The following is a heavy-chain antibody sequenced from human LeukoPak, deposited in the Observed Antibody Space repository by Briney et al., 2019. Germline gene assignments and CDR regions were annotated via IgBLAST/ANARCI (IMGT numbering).Heavy chain of an antibody. Sequence: PGGSLRLSCAASGFTFSDHYMSWIRQAPGKGLEWVSYISSSSGYTNYADSVKGRFTISRDNAKNSLYLQMNSLRAEDTAVYYCAKDDTDYVWGSYRPFDYWGQGTLVTVSS. CDR2: ISSSSGYT. CDR3: AKDDTDYVWGSYRPFDY. J-gene: IGHJ4*02. D-gene: IGHD3-16*02. CDR1: GFTFSDHY. V-gene: IGHV3-11*05.